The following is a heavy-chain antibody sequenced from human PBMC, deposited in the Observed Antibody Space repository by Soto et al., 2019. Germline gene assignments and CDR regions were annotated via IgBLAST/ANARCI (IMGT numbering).Heavy chain of an antibody. CDR1: GFTVSSNY. D-gene: IGHD6-19*01. Sequence: EVQLVESGGGLVQPGGSLRLSCAASGFTVSSNYMSWVRQAPGKGLEWVSVIYSGGSTYYADSVKGRFTISRHNSKNTLDRQMSSLRAGDAAVYYCAMEGAGKDYWCQGTLVTVSS. J-gene: IGHJ4*02. V-gene: IGHV3-53*04. CDR2: IYSGGST. CDR3: AMEGAGKDY.